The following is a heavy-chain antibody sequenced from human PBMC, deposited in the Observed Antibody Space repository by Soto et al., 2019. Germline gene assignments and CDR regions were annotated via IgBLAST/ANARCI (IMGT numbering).Heavy chain of an antibody. CDR2: INPNSGGT. V-gene: IGHV1-2*04. CDR1: GYTFTGYY. CDR3: ARNGIYGDRASFDY. D-gene: IGHD4-17*01. Sequence: ASVKVSCKASGYTFTGYYMHWVQQAPGQGLEWMGWINPNSGGTNYAQKFQGWVTMTRDTSISTAYMELSRLRSDDTAVYYCARNGIYGDRASFDYWGQGTLVTVSS. J-gene: IGHJ4*02.